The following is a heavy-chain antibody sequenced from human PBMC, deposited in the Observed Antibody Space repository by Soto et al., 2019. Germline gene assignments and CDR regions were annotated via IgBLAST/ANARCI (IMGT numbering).Heavy chain of an antibody. J-gene: IGHJ6*02. CDR1: VYSFTTYG. Sequence: QVQLVQSRGEGKKPGASVKVSCKTSVYSFTTYGISWVRQAPGQGLEWMGWISGYNGNTNYAQNLQGRVTMTTDTSTSTAYMELRSLRSDDTAVYYCAREGPAPYYYYGMDVWGQGSTVTVSS. CDR2: ISGYNGNT. V-gene: IGHV1-18*01. CDR3: AREGPAPYYYYGMDV.